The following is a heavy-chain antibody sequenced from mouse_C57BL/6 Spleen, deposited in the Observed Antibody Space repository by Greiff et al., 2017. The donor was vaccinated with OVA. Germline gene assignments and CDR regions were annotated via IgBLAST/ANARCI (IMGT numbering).Heavy chain of an antibody. CDR1: GYTFTSYW. V-gene: IGHV1-53*01. CDR2: INPSNGGT. J-gene: IGHJ2*01. CDR3: AHYDNYGPHSFDY. D-gene: IGHD2-1*01. Sequence: VQLQQPGTELVKPGASVKLSCKASGYTFTSYWMHWVKQRPGQGLEWIGNINPSNGGTNYNEKFKSKATLTVDKSSSTAYMQLSSLTSENSTVYYCAHYDNYGPHSFDYWGQGTTLTVSS.